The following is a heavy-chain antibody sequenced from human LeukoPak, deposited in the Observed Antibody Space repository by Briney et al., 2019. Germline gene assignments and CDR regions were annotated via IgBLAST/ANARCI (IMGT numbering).Heavy chain of an antibody. CDR2: ITSNGGTT. CDR3: ARGIRWASDY. CDR1: GFTFSSYG. D-gene: IGHD4-23*01. J-gene: IGHJ4*02. Sequence: GGSLRLSCAPSGFTFSSYGMVWVRQAPGKGLEYVSGITSNGGTTYYGNSVKGRFTISRDNSKDTLYLQMGSLRSEDMAVYYCARGIRWASDYWGQGTLVTVAS. V-gene: IGHV3-64*01.